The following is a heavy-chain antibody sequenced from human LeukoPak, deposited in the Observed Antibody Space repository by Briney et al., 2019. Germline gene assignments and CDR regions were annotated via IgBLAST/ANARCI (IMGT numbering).Heavy chain of an antibody. Sequence: GGSLRLSCAASGFTFSSYAMSWVRQAPGKGLEWVSAISGSGGSTYYADSVKGRFTVSRDDPHNTLYLQMNSVRAEDTAVYFCAGGGVDHYGSGTYYLMYYFDHWGQGALVTVSS. J-gene: IGHJ4*02. D-gene: IGHD3-10*01. V-gene: IGHV3-23*01. CDR1: GFTFSSYA. CDR2: ISGSGGST. CDR3: AGGGVDHYGSGTYYLMYYFDH.